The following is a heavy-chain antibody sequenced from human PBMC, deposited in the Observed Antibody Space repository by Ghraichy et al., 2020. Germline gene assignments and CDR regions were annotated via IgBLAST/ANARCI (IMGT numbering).Heavy chain of an antibody. CDR2: ISAYNGNT. Sequence: ASVKVSCKASGYTFTSYGISWVRQAPGQGLEWMGWISAYNGNTNYAQKLQGRVTMTTDTSTSTAYMELRSLRSDDTAVYYCARVAAGFDWLLFTFGYWGQGTLVTVSS. CDR3: ARVAAGFDWLLFTFGY. V-gene: IGHV1-18*01. CDR1: GYTFTSYG. D-gene: IGHD3-9*01. J-gene: IGHJ4*02.